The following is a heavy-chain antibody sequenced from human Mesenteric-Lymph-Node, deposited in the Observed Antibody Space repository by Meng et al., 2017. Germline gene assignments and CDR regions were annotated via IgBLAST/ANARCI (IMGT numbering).Heavy chain of an antibody. CDR2: IYYSGST. CDR3: AREHSMSSGST. V-gene: IGHV4-39*07. Sequence: SEILSFTCTVSGGPISSSSYYWGWIRQPPGKGLVWIGSIYYSGSTYYNPSLKSRVTISVETSKNQFSLKLSPVTAADTAVYCCAREHSMSSGSTWGQGTLVTVSS. J-gene: IGHJ5*02. D-gene: IGHD3-10*01. CDR1: GGPISSSSYY.